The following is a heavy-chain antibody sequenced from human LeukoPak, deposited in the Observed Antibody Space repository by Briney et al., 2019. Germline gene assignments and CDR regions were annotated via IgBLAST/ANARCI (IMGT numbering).Heavy chain of an antibody. J-gene: IGHJ4*02. D-gene: IGHD4-17*01. V-gene: IGHV3-30-3*01. CDR1: GFTFSSYA. CDR2: ISYDGSNK. Sequence: GGSLRLSCAASGFTFSSYAMHWVRQAPGKGLEWVAVISYDGSNKYYADSVKGRFTISRDNSKNTLHLQMNSLRAEDTAVYYCARDYGDYQEDYWGQGTLVTVSS. CDR3: ARDYGDYQEDY.